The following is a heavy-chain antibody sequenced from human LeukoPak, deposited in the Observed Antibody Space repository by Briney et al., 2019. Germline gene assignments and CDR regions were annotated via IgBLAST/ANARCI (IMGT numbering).Heavy chain of an antibody. J-gene: IGHJ5*02. V-gene: IGHV4-4*07. D-gene: IGHD3-10*01. CDR3: ARSENGSGSRYNWFDP. CDR1: GGSISSYY. Sequence: SETLSLTCTVSGGSISSYYWSWIRQPAGKGLEWIGRIYTSGSTNYNPSLKSRVTMSVDTSKNQFSLKLSSVTAADTAVYYCARSENGSGSRYNWFDPWGQGTLVTVSS. CDR2: IYTSGST.